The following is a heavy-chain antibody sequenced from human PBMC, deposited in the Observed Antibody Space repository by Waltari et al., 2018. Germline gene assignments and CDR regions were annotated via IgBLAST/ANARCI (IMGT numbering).Heavy chain of an antibody. V-gene: IGHV1-2*06. CDR3: ARDTQEEGWDY. J-gene: IGHJ4*02. CDR2: INTNSGGT. CDR1: GYTFTGYY. Sequence: QVQLVKSGAEVKKPGASVKVSCKASGYTFTGYYMHWVRQAPGQGLEWMGRINTNSGGTNYAQKFQGRGTMTRDTSISTAYMELSRLRSDDTAVYYCARDTQEEGWDYWGQGTLVTVSS.